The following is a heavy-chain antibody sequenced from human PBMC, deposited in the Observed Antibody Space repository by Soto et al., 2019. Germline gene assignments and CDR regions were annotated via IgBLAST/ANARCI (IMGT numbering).Heavy chain of an antibody. CDR1: GGSISSGDYY. CDR3: ARASRITMIVGGMDV. Sequence: SETLSLTCTVSGGSISSGDYYWSWIRQPPGKGLEWIGYIYYSGSTYYNPSLKSRVTISVDTSKNQFSLKPSSVTAADTAVYYCARASRITMIVGGMDVWGQGTTVTVSS. D-gene: IGHD3-22*01. J-gene: IGHJ6*02. CDR2: IYYSGST. V-gene: IGHV4-30-4*01.